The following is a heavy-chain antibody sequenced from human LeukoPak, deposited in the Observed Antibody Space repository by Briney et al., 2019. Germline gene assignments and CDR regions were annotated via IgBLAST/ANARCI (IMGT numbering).Heavy chain of an antibody. J-gene: IGHJ4*02. V-gene: IGHV1-69*13. CDR2: IIPIFGTA. D-gene: IGHD1-1*01. CDR1: GGTFSSYA. CDR3: ARDGGNWNLDY. Sequence: ASVTVSCKASGGTFSSYAISWVRQAPGQGLEWMGGIIPIFGTANYAQKFQGRVTITADESTSTAYMELSSLRSEDTAVYYCARDGGNWNLDYWGQGTLVTVSS.